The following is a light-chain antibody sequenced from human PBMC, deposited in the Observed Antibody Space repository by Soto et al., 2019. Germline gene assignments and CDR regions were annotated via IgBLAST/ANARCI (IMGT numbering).Light chain of an antibody. Sequence: QSVLTQPASVSGSPGQSITLSCPGTSSDVGGYNYVSWYQQHPGKAPKLMIYEVRNRPSGVSNRFSASKSGNTASLTISGLQAEDEADYYCSSYTSSSTDVFGTGTKVTVL. CDR3: SSYTSSSTDV. CDR1: SSDVGGYNY. CDR2: EVR. J-gene: IGLJ1*01. V-gene: IGLV2-14*01.